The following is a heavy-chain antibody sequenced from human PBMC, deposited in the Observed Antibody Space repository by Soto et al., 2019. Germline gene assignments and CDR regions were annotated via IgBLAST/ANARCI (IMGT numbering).Heavy chain of an antibody. CDR1: GFTFSSYS. CDR2: ISSSSTI. V-gene: IGHV3-48*01. J-gene: IGHJ4*02. D-gene: IGHD5-12*01. CDR3: AKSDGYNYFDY. Sequence: GGSLRLSCAASGFTFSSYSMNWVRQAPGKGLEWVSYISSSSTIYYADSVKGRFTISRDNSKDTVYLQMNGLRAEDTAVYYCAKSDGYNYFDYWGQGTLVTVSS.